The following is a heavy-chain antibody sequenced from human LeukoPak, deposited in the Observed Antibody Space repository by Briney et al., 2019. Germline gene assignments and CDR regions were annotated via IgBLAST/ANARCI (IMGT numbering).Heavy chain of an antibody. CDR1: GFTLSNAW. V-gene: IGHV3-15*01. CDR3: TTDSNWFDP. Sequence: GGALRLSCAASGFTLSNAWMSWVREAPGKGLGWVGRIKSKTDGGTTDYAAIVKDRFTISRDDSKNTLYLQMNSLKTEDTAVYYCTTDSNWFDPWGQGTLVTVSS. J-gene: IGHJ5*02. CDR2: IKSKTDGGTT.